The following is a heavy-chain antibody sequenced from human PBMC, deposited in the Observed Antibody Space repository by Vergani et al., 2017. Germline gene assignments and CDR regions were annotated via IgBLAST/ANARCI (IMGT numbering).Heavy chain of an antibody. Sequence: DVQLAESGGGFFQPGGSLRLPFSALGFSFNSYWMPWVRQVPGKGLLWVSRIKSDGSITAYAVSVKGRFTISRDNAQNTLYLQMNSLRVEDTGVYYCARARCIETCYMSNWRDSWGQGTLVTVSS. CDR2: IKSDGSIT. D-gene: IGHD3-9*01. J-gene: IGHJ5*01. CDR1: GFSFNSYW. V-gene: IGHV3-74*03. CDR3: ARARCIETCYMSNWRDS.